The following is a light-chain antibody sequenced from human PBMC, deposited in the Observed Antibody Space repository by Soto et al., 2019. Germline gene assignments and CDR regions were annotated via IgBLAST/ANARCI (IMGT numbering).Light chain of an antibody. CDR2: DAS. J-gene: IGKJ5*01. V-gene: IGKV3-11*01. Sequence: EVVVKQGPPNLGISPGGRGALSCRASQSVSSYLAWYQQKPGQAPRLLIYDASNRATGIPARFSGSGSGTDFTLTISSLEPEDFAVYYCQQRSNWPRTFGQGTRLEIK. CDR3: QQRSNWPRT. CDR1: QSVSSY.